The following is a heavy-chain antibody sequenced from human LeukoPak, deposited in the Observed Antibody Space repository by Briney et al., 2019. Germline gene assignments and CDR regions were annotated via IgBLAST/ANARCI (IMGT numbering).Heavy chain of an antibody. CDR2: MNPNSGNT. D-gene: IGHD5-12*01. J-gene: IGHJ6*01. Sequence: GASVKVSCKASGYTFTGYYMHWVRQATGQGLEWMGWMNPNSGNTGYAQKFQGRVTMTRNTSISTAYMELSSLRSEDTAVYYCARGAGLNSGYDTYYYYYGMDVWGQGTTVTVSS. CDR1: GYTFTGYY. CDR3: ARGAGLNSGYDTYYYYYGMDV. V-gene: IGHV1-8*02.